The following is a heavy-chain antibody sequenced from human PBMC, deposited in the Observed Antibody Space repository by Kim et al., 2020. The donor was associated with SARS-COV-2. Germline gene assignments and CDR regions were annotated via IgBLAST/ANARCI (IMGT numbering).Heavy chain of an antibody. J-gene: IGHJ2*01. Sequence: GGSLRLSCAASGFTFSSYGMHWVRQAPGKGLEWVAVIWYDGSNKYYADSGKGRFTISRDNSKNTLYLQMNSLRAEDTAVYYCARNPRPDWYFDLWGRGTLVTVSS. CDR1: GFTFSSYG. CDR3: ARNPRPDWYFDL. CDR2: IWYDGSNK. V-gene: IGHV3-33*01.